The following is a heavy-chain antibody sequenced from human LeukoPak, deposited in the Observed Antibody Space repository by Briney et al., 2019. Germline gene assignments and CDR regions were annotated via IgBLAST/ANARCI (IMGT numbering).Heavy chain of an antibody. CDR2: ISSGSPII. Sequence: PGGSLRLSCAASGFTFSSYSMNWVRQAPGKGLEWVSYISSGSPIIYYADSVKGRFTISRDNAKNSLYLQMNSLRAEDTAVYYCARERRASGSYYLDYWGQGTLVTVSS. D-gene: IGHD1-26*01. J-gene: IGHJ4*02. V-gene: IGHV3-48*01. CDR3: ARERRASGSYYLDY. CDR1: GFTFSSYS.